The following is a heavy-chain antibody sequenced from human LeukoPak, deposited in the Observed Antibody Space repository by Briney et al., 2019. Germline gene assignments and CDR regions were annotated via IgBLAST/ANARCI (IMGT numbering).Heavy chain of an antibody. D-gene: IGHD3-3*01. CDR2: IKSKTDGGTT. CDR1: GFTFSNAW. V-gene: IGHV3-15*01. CDR3: TTRFWEWDFDY. Sequence: GGSLRLSCAASGFTFSNAWMSWVRQAPGKGLEWVGRIKSKTDGGTTDYAAPVKGRFTISRDDSKNTLYPQMNSLKTEDTAVYYCTTRFWEWDFDYWGQGTLVTVSS. J-gene: IGHJ4*02.